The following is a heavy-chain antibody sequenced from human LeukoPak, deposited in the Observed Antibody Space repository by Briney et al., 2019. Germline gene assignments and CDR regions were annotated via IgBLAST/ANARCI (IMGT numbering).Heavy chain of an antibody. CDR3: AKGYGSFDY. CDR1: GGSISTSTYY. D-gene: IGHD3-10*01. CDR2: IYYSGST. J-gene: IGHJ4*02. V-gene: IGHV4-39*01. Sequence: SETLSLTCTVSGGSISTSTYYWGWIRQPPGKGLEWIGTIYYSGSTYYNPSLRSRVTISVNTSKNQFSLKMSSVTAADTAVYYCAKGYGSFDYWGQGTLVTVSS.